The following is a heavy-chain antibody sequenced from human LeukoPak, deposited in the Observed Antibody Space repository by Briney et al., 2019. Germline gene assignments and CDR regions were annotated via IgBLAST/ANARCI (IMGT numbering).Heavy chain of an antibody. CDR2: IIPIFGTA. CDR1: GGTFSSYA. Sequence: GSSVKVSCKASGGTFSSYAISWVRQAPGQGLEWMGGIIPIFGTANYAQKFQGRVTITTDESTSTAYMELSSLRSEDTAVYYCARDYYDSSGYYYAHDYWGQGTLATVSS. CDR3: ARDYYDSSGYYYAHDY. J-gene: IGHJ4*02. V-gene: IGHV1-69*05. D-gene: IGHD3-22*01.